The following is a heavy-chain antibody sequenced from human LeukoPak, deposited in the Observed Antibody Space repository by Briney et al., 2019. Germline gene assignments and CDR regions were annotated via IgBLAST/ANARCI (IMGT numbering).Heavy chain of an antibody. CDR2: INLDGNEQ. Sequence: GGPLRLSCAASGFHFSALWMTWVRPTPGKGLEWLANINLDGNEQQYVDYSPKDRFTISRDNARSSLYLQMTSLRVDETDIYYCATGRHDFVHWGQGTLGTVS. D-gene: IGHD3-16*01. V-gene: IGHV3-7*01. CDR3: ATGRHDFVH. J-gene: IGHJ4*02. CDR1: GFHFSALW.